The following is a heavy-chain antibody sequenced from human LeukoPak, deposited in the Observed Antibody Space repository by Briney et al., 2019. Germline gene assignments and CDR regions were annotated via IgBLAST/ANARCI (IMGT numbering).Heavy chain of an antibody. CDR1: GFTFSSYG. D-gene: IGHD6-13*01. Sequence: GGSLRLSCVASGFTFSSYGMHWVRQAPGKGLEWVAVISHDDSNKYYADSVKGRFSISRDNSKNTLYLQMNSLRTEDTAVYSCARIGYSISWSGDYWGQGSLGTVSS. CDR3: ARIGYSISWSGDY. J-gene: IGHJ4*02. CDR2: ISHDDSNK. V-gene: IGHV3-30*03.